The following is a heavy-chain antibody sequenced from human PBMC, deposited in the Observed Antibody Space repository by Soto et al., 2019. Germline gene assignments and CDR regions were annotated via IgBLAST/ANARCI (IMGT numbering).Heavy chain of an antibody. CDR1: NGSLSGYY. CDR2: SNHGGST. D-gene: IGHD3-22*01. V-gene: IGHV4-34*01. J-gene: IGHJ5*02. CDR3: ARGSRSLYYYDTSASNYFGP. Sequence: TSETLSLTCAVFNGSLSGYYWSWIRQPPGKGPEWIGESNHGGSTNYNPSLRSRLTISVATSKNQFSLRLRSVTAADTAVYYCARGSRSLYYYDTSASNYFGPWGQGTLVTVSS.